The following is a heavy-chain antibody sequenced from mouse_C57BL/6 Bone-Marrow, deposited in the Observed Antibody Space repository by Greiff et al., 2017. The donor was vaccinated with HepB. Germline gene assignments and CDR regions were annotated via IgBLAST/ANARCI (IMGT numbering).Heavy chain of an antibody. CDR3: ARQHDGYYWWYFDV. CDR2: ISSGSSTI. J-gene: IGHJ1*03. Sequence: EVQLVESGGGLVKPGGSLKLSCAASGFTFSDYGMHWVRQAPEKGLEWVAYISSGSSTIYYADTVQGRFTISRDNAKNTLFLQMTSLRSEDTAMYYCARQHDGYYWWYFDVWGTGTTVTVSS. D-gene: IGHD2-3*01. V-gene: IGHV5-17*01. CDR1: GFTFSDYG.